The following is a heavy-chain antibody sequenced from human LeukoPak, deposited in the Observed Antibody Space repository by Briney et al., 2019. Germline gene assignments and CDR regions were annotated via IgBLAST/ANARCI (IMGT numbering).Heavy chain of an antibody. V-gene: IGHV3-33*06. CDR3: ANFERTVAGPYNWFDP. J-gene: IGHJ5*02. D-gene: IGHD6-19*01. CDR1: GFTFSSYG. Sequence: PGRSLRLSCAASGFTFSSYGMHWVRQAPGKGLEWVAVIWYDGSNKYYADSVKGRFTISRDNSKNTLYLQMNSLRAEDTALYYCANFERTVAGPYNWFDPWGQGTLVTVSS. CDR2: IWYDGSNK.